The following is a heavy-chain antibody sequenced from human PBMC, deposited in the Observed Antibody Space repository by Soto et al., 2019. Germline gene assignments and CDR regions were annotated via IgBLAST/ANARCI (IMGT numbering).Heavy chain of an antibody. CDR2: ISAYNGNT. Sequence: QVQLVQSGAEVKKPGASVKVSCKASGYTFTSYGISWVRQAPGQGLEWMGWISAYNGNTNYAQKLQGTVTMTTDTSTSTAYMELRSLRSDDTAVYYCARLHYYGSGSYGGYYYGMDVWGQGTTVTVSS. CDR1: GYTFTSYG. D-gene: IGHD3-10*01. CDR3: ARLHYYGSGSYGGYYYGMDV. V-gene: IGHV1-18*01. J-gene: IGHJ6*02.